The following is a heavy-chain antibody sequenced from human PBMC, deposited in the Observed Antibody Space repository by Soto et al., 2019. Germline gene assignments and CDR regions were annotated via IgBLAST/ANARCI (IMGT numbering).Heavy chain of an antibody. CDR3: ARGGYFDSSNYLAY. V-gene: IGHV1-2*02. CDR1: GYTFTDYY. Sequence: APMEFSCKASGYTFTDYYVHWLRQAPGPGLEWVGWINPSSGNTKYAQKFQGRVIIERDTSASTAYMELSSLRSEDTAVYYCARGGYFDSSNYLAYWGLGTLVNVA. D-gene: IGHD3-22*01. CDR2: INPSSGNT. J-gene: IGHJ4*02.